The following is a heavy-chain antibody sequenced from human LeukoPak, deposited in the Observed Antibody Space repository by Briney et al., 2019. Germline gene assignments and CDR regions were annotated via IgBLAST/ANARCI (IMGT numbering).Heavy chain of an antibody. Sequence: GGSLRLSCAASGFTFSSYEMNWVRQAPGKGLEWVSYISSSGSTIYYADSVKGRFTNSRDNAKNSLYLQMNSLRAEDTAVYYCARETTYYDILTGPAYYYYMDVWGKGTTVTISS. CDR2: ISSSGSTI. J-gene: IGHJ6*03. D-gene: IGHD3-9*01. CDR3: ARETTYYDILTGPAYYYYMDV. V-gene: IGHV3-48*03. CDR1: GFTFSSYE.